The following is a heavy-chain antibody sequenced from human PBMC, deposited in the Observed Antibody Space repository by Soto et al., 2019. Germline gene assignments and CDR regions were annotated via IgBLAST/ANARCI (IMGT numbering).Heavy chain of an antibody. J-gene: IGHJ6*03. CDR3: ARERDVLRFLEWRRRSYYYMDV. V-gene: IGHV4-34*01. CDR2: INHSGST. Sequence: LLMLSVTCAVEGGSFSGYYWSRIRQPPGKGLEWIGEINHSGSTNYNPSLKSRVTISVDTSKNQFSLKLSSVTAADTAVYYCARERDVLRFLEWRRRSYYYMDVWGKGTTVTVSS. CDR1: GGSFSGYY. D-gene: IGHD3-3*01.